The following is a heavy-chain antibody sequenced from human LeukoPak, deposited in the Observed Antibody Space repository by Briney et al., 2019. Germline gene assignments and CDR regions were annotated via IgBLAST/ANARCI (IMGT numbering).Heavy chain of an antibody. J-gene: IGHJ4*02. V-gene: IGHV1-46*01. CDR2: INPSGGST. CDR1: GYTFTSYY. Sequence: ASVKVSCKASGYTFTSYYMHWVRQAPGQGLEWMGIINPSGGSTSYAQKFQGRVTMTRDTSTSTVYKELSSVRFEHTAVYYCARVGYDYVWGSYRHLYYFDYWGQGTLVTVSS. CDR3: ARVGYDYVWGSYRHLYYFDY. D-gene: IGHD3-16*02.